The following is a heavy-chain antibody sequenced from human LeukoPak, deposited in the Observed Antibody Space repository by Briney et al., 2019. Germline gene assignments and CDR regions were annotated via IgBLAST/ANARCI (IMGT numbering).Heavy chain of an antibody. CDR2: IIPIFGTA. CDR1: GGTFSSYA. CDR3: AAHIAAAGTGEDY. D-gene: IGHD6-13*01. J-gene: IGHJ4*02. Sequence: SVKVSCKASGGTFSSYAISWVRQAPGQGLEWMGGIIPIFGTANYAQKFQSRVTITADESTSTAYMELSSLRSEDTAVYYCAAHIAAAGTGEDYWGQGTLVTVSS. V-gene: IGHV1-69*01.